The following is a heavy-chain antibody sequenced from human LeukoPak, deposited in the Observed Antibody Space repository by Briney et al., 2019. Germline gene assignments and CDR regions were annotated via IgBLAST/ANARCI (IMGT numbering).Heavy chain of an antibody. V-gene: IGHV1-18*01. D-gene: IGHD4/OR15-4a*01. CDR2: VSPYNGNT. CDR3: ARYGETDYYYYYMDV. J-gene: IGHJ6*03. CDR1: GYTFTDYD. Sequence: ASVKVSCKTSGYTFTDYDITWVRQAPGQGLEWMGRVSPYNGNTYYSQRFQGRVTMTTDTSTSTAYMELRSLRSDDTAVYYCARYGETDYYYYYMDVWGKGTTVTVSS.